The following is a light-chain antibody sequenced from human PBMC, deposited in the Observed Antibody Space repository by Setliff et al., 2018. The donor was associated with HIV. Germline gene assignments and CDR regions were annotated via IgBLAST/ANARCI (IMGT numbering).Light chain of an antibody. CDR2: EVN. V-gene: IGLV2-23*02. Sequence: QSALTQPPSVSGAPGQRVTISCTGTISDIGSYNRVSWYQQRPGTAPNLIISEVNKRPSGVSNRFSGSKSGNTASLAISGLQADDEADYYCCSYAGSDTFVVFGTGTKVTV. CDR1: ISDIGSYNR. CDR3: CSYAGSDTFVV. J-gene: IGLJ1*01.